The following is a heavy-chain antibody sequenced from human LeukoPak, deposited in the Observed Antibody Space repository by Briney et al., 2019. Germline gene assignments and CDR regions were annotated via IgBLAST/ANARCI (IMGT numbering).Heavy chain of an antibody. V-gene: IGHV4-30-2*01. D-gene: IGHD3-10*01. Sequence: PSQTLSLTCAVSGGSISSGGYSWSWIRQPPGKGLEWIGYIYHSGSTYYNPSLKSRVTISVDRSKNQFSLKLSSVTAADTAVYYCARGSTYYYGSGSYGNWFDPWGQEPWSPSPQ. CDR3: ARGSTYYYGSGSYGNWFDP. CDR2: IYHSGST. CDR1: GGSISSGGYS. J-gene: IGHJ5*02.